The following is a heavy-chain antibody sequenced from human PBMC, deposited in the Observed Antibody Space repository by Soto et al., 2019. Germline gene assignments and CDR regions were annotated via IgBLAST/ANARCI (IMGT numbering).Heavy chain of an antibody. Sequence: QVQLVQSGPEVRKPGASVRLSCATSGYNFNQYYIHWVRQAPGQGLEWMGIINLRGGTTEYAHKLRGRVAVTGDTSTRPAYMELSSLRSEDTALYFCARGPDDSDVPRWDHWGQGTLITVSS. V-gene: IGHV1-46*02. D-gene: IGHD4-17*01. CDR3: ARGPDDSDVPRWDH. J-gene: IGHJ4*02. CDR1: GYNFNQYY. CDR2: INLRGGTT.